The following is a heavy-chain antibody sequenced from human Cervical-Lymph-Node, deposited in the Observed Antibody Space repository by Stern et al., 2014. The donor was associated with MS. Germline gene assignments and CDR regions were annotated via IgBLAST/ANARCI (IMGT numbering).Heavy chain of an antibody. CDR2: IYYSGST. D-gene: IGHD3-16*01. J-gene: IGHJ4*02. CDR3: ARRLVTSVGGRYFDF. CDR1: GGSVRTSSYY. V-gene: IGHV4-39*01. Sequence: QVQLQESGPGLVKPSETLSLTCTVSGGSVRTSSYYWGWIRQPPGKGLEYIGIIYYSGSTYYSPSRKSRVSIAMATSKNLFSLNLSCVTAADTAVYYCARRLVTSVGGRYFDFWGQGTLVTVSS.